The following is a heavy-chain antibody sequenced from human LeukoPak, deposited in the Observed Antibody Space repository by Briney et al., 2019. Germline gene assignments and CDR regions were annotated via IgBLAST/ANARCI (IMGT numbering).Heavy chain of an antibody. CDR1: GFTISKNY. CDR3: ASRESPGYYYGMDV. V-gene: IGHV3-66*01. Sequence: GGSLRLSCAASGFTISKNYMTWVRQAPGKGLDCVSVITSAGATYYADSVKGRFIISRDNSQNTLYLQMNSLRAEDTAVYYCASRESPGYYYGMDVWGQGTTVTVSS. J-gene: IGHJ6*02. D-gene: IGHD3-10*01. CDR2: ITSAGAT.